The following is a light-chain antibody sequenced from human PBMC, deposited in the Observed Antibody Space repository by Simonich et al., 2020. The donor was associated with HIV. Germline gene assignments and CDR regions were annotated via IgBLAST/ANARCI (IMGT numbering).Light chain of an antibody. CDR2: DAS. CDR1: QSVSSF. Sequence: EIVLTQSPATLSLSPGDRATLSCRASQSVSSFLAWYQQKPGQAPRLLIYDASNRATGIPARFRGSGSRTDFTLTISSLEPEDFAVYYCQQRSNWPLTFGQGTRLEIK. V-gene: IGKV3-11*01. J-gene: IGKJ5*01. CDR3: QQRSNWPLT.